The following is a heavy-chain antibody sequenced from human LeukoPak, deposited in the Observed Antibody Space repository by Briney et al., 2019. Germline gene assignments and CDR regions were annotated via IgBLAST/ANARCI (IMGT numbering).Heavy chain of an antibody. D-gene: IGHD5-24*01. V-gene: IGHV4-61*02. Sequence: SETLSLTCTVSGGSISSSSYYWGWIRQPAGKGLEWIGRIYSSGSTNYNPSLKSRVTMSVDTSKNQFSLKLSSVTAADTAVYYCARAEVRDGYNRYYFDYWGQGTLVTVSS. J-gene: IGHJ4*02. CDR2: IYSSGST. CDR1: GGSISSSSYY. CDR3: ARAEVRDGYNRYYFDY.